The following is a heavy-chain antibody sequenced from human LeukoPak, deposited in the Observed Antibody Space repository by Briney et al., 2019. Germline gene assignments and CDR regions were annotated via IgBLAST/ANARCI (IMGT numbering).Heavy chain of an antibody. CDR3: ARDRAPYSYGPFQH. CDR1: GFTFSDYW. Sequence: PGGFLRLSCAASGFTFSDYWMHWVRQAPGKGLEWVAVISYDGSNKYYADSVKGRFTISRDNSKNTLYLQMNSLRAEDTAVYYCARDRAPYSYGPFQHWGQGTLVTVSS. J-gene: IGHJ1*01. V-gene: IGHV3-30-3*01. CDR2: ISYDGSNK. D-gene: IGHD5-18*01.